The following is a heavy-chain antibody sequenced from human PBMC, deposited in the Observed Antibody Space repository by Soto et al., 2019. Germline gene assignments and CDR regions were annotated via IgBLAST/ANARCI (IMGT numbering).Heavy chain of an antibody. CDR3: ARDDEYSGNGMDV. CDR2: ILNDGSNR. V-gene: IGHV3-33*01. J-gene: IGHJ6*01. D-gene: IGHD3-10*01. CDR1: EFTFSNYG. Sequence: QVQLVESGGGVVQPGRSLRLSCAASEFTFSNYGMHWVRQAPGKGLEWVAVILNDGSNRYHADSVKDRFTISRDNSKNPLYLQMNRLGAEDTAVYYCARDDEYSGNGMDVWGQGTMVTVSP.